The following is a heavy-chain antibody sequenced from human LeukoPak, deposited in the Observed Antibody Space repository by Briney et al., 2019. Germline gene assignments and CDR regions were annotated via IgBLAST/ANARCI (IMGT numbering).Heavy chain of an antibody. CDR2: IYPRDGST. J-gene: IGHJ4*02. CDR1: GYSFTSNY. Sequence: ASVKVSCTASGYSFTSNYIHWVRQAPGQGLEWMGMIYPRDGSTSYAQKFQDRVTVTRDTSTSTVHMELSGLGSEDTAVYYCARDQEAFDYWGQGTLVTVSS. CDR3: ARDQEAFDY. V-gene: IGHV1-46*01.